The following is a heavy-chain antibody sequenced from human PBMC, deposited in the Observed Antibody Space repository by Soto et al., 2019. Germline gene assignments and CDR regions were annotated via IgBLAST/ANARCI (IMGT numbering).Heavy chain of an antibody. CDR2: IIPIFGTA. CDR1: GGTFSSYA. Sequence: ASVKVSCKASGGTFSSYAISWVRQAPGQGLEWMGGIIPIFGTANYAQKFQGRVTITADKSTSTAYMKLSSLRSEDTAVYYCARRYDIVATTTALYYYYGMDVWGQGTTVTVSS. CDR3: ARRYDIVATTTALYYYYGMDV. V-gene: IGHV1-69*06. D-gene: IGHD5-12*01. J-gene: IGHJ6*02.